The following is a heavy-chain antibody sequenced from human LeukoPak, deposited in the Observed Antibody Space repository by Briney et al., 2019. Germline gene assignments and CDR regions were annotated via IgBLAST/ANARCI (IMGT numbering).Heavy chain of an antibody. Sequence: GGSLRLSCAASGFTFSSYWMHWVRQAPGKGLVWVSRINSDGSSTSYADSVKGRFTISRDNAKNSLYLQMNSLRAEDTAVYYCARCRRDINWFDPWGQGTLVTVSS. CDR3: ARCRRDINWFDP. CDR1: GFTFSSYW. V-gene: IGHV3-74*01. CDR2: INSDGSST. D-gene: IGHD5-12*01. J-gene: IGHJ5*02.